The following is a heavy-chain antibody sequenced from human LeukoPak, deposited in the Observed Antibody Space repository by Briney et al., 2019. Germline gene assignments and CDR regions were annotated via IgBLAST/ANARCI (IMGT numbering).Heavy chain of an antibody. CDR1: GFTFSSYA. CDR2: IIGSGGST. Sequence: GGSLRLSCAASGFTFSSYAMSSVRQAPGKGLEWVSAIIGSGGSTYYADSVKGRVTISKEKSKNTLYLKVNSLRAEDKAVYHCARDSGYDAFDISGQGTMVTVSS. D-gene: IGHD3-22*01. V-gene: IGHV3-23*01. CDR3: ARDSGYDAFDI. J-gene: IGHJ3*02.